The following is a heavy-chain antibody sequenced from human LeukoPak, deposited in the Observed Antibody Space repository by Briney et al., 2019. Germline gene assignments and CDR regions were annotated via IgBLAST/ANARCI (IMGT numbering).Heavy chain of an antibody. J-gene: IGHJ3*02. CDR1: GFTFSSYA. Sequence: GGPLRLSCAASGFTFSSYAMSWVRQAPGKGLEWVSAISGSGGSTYYADSVKGRFTISRDNSKNTLYLQMNSLRAEDTAVYYCAKDWCSGGSCYPDAFDIWGQGTMVTVSS. CDR2: ISGSGGST. V-gene: IGHV3-23*01. CDR3: AKDWCSGGSCYPDAFDI. D-gene: IGHD2-15*01.